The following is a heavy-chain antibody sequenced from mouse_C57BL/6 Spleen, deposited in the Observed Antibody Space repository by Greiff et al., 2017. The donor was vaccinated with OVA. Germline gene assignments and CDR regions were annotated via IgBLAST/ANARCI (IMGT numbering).Heavy chain of an antibody. CDR1: GFTFSDYY. CDR2: INYDGSST. CDR3: AREDSSGYVDY. J-gene: IGHJ2*01. V-gene: IGHV5-16*01. Sequence: EVKLMESEGGLVQPGSSMKLSCTASGFTFSDYYMAWVRQVPEKGLEWVANINYDGSSTYYLDSLKSRFIISRDNAKNILYLQMSSLKSEDTATYYCAREDSSGYVDYWGQGTTLTVSS. D-gene: IGHD3-2*02.